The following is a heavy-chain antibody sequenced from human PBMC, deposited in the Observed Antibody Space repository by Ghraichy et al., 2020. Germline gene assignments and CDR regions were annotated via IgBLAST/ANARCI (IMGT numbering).Heavy chain of an antibody. CDR1: GFTFSDYY. CDR3: ASYYYDSSGSIDY. V-gene: IGHV3-11*06. J-gene: IGHJ4*02. D-gene: IGHD3-22*01. Sequence: GALRLSCAASGFTFSDYYMSWIRQAPGKGLEWVSYISSSSSYTNYADSVKGRFTISRDNAKNSLYLQMNSLRAEDTAVYYCASYYYDSSGSIDYWGQGTLVTVSS. CDR2: ISSSSSYT.